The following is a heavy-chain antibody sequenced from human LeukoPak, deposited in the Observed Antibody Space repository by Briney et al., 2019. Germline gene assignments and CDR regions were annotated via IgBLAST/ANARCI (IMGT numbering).Heavy chain of an antibody. D-gene: IGHD2-15*01. CDR2: INPNSSGT. CDR1: GYTFTGYY. V-gene: IGHV1-2*02. J-gene: IGHJ4*02. CDR3: ARDRALRRWLDG. Sequence: GASVKVSCKASGYTFTGYYMHWVRQAPGQGLEWMGWINPNSSGTTYAQKFQGRVNMTRDTSISTAYMELSRPRSDDTAVDYCARDRALRRWLDGWGQGTPVTVYS.